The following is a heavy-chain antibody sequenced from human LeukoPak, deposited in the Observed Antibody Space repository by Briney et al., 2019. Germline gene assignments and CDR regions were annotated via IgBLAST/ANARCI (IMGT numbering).Heavy chain of an antibody. CDR3: ARESGGSRPLDH. J-gene: IGHJ4*02. V-gene: IGHV4-4*07. CDR2: MYTSGST. Sequence: SETLSLTCTVSSGSISDYYWSWIRQPAGKGLEWIGRMYTSGSTNYKPSLKSRVTMSVDTSKNQFSLKLSSVTAADTAVYYCARESGGSRPLDHWGQGTPVTVSS. CDR1: SGSISDYY. D-gene: IGHD3-16*01.